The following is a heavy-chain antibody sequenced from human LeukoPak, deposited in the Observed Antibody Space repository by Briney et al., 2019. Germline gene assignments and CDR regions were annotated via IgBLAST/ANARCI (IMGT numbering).Heavy chain of an antibody. CDR3: ARDLRRYCSGGSCIIGY. Sequence: GASVKVSCKASGYTFTSYDINWVRQATGQGLEWMGWMNPNSGNTGYAQKFQGRVTMTRNTSISTAYMELSSLRSDDTAVYYCARDLRRYCSGGSCIIGYWGQGTLVTVSS. CDR2: MNPNSGNT. V-gene: IGHV1-8*01. D-gene: IGHD2-15*01. J-gene: IGHJ4*02. CDR1: GYTFTSYD.